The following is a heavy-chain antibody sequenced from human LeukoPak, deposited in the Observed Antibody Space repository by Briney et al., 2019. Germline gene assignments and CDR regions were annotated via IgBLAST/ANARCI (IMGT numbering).Heavy chain of an antibody. D-gene: IGHD1-26*01. CDR2: TYYWSKWNS. J-gene: IGHJ4*02. CDR1: GDSVSRTGVA. V-gene: IGHV6-1*01. CDR3: ARGAYRSFDY. Sequence: SQTLSLTFAISGDSVSRTGVAWNWIRQSPSRGLEWLGRTYYWSKWNSDFAASVKSRITINPDTSKNQFSLQLNSVTPEDTAVYYCARGAYRSFDYWGQGTLVTVSS.